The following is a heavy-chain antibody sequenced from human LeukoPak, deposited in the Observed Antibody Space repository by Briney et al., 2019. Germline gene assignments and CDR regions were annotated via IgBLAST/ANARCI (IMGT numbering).Heavy chain of an antibody. CDR3: ARDPHGHYYGSGSYYVN. V-gene: IGHV4-30-2*01. CDR2: IYHSGST. Sequence: TSETLSLTCTVSGGSISSGGYYWSWIRQPPGKGLEWIGYIYHSGSTYYNPSLKSRVTISVDTSKNQFSLKLSSVTAADTAVYYCARDPHGHYYGSGSYYVNWGQGTLVTVSS. D-gene: IGHD3-10*01. J-gene: IGHJ4*02. CDR1: GGSISSGGYY.